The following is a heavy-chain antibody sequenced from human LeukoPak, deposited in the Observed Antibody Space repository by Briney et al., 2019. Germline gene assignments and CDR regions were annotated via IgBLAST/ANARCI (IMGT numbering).Heavy chain of an antibody. V-gene: IGHV1-18*01. D-gene: IGHD6-6*01. CDR1: GYTFTSYG. CDR3: AGEAEYSSSWGSDPAIDY. J-gene: IGHJ4*02. CDR2: ISAYNGNT. Sequence: ASVKVSCKASGYTFTSYGISWVRQAPGQGLEWMGWISAYNGNTNYAQKLQGRVTMTTDTSTSTAYMELRSLRSDDTAVYYCAGEAEYSSSWGSDPAIDYWGQGTLVTVSS.